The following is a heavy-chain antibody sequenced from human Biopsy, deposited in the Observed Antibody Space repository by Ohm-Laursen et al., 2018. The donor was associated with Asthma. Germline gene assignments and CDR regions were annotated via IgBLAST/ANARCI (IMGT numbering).Heavy chain of an antibody. D-gene: IGHD1-26*01. J-gene: IGHJ4*02. Sequence: TLSLTCTVSGGSISSGDYSWSWIRQPPGKGLEWIGYIYHTGGTYYNASLKSRVTISVDRSKNQFSLNLTSVTAADTAVYYCARGVGVAFDYWGQGTLVTVSS. CDR3: ARGVGVAFDY. CDR1: GGSISSGDYS. CDR2: IYHTGGT. V-gene: IGHV4-30-2*01.